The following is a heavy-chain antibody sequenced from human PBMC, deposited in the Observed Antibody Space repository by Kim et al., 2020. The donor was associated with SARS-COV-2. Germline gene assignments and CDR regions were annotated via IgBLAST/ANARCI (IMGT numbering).Heavy chain of an antibody. CDR3: ARGRGGYHQKSHWFVL. J-gene: IGHJ5*02. V-gene: IGHV3-21*01. CDR2: ITSSGSFI. D-gene: IGHD5-18*01. Sequence: GGSLRLSCAASGFTFSTQSMNWVRQAPGKGLEWVSSITSSGSFIYYADSVKGRFTISRDNAENSLYLQMNSLRAEDTAVYYCARGRGGYHQKSHWFVLWGQGTLVTVSS. CDR1: GFTFSTQS.